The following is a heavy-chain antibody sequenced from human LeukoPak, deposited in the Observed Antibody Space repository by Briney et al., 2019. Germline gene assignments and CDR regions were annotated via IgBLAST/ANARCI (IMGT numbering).Heavy chain of an antibody. V-gene: IGHV3-30*09. CDR1: GFTFSSYA. CDR3: AKVGSSSEYYMDV. Sequence: QTGRSLRLSCAASGFTFSSYAMHWVRQAPGKGLEWVAVISYDGSNKYYADSVKGRFAISRDNSKNTQYLQMNSLRAEDTAVYYCAKVGSSSEYYMDVWGKGTTVTVSS. D-gene: IGHD6-6*01. CDR2: ISYDGSNK. J-gene: IGHJ6*03.